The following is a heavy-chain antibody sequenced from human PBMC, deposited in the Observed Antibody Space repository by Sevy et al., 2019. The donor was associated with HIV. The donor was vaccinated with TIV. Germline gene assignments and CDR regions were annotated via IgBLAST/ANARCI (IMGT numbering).Heavy chain of an antibody. V-gene: IGHV3-23*01. Sequence: GGSLRLSCAASGFTFSSYGMSWVRQAPGKGLEWVSGISGSGDRTNYAGSVKGRFTISRDNSKEKLYLQMNSLRAEDTAVYYCARDYPNNYYDSSGTNYYYGMDVWGQGTTVTVSS. CDR3: ARDYPNNYYDSSGTNYYYGMDV. D-gene: IGHD3-22*01. J-gene: IGHJ6*02. CDR1: GFTFSSYG. CDR2: ISGSGDRT.